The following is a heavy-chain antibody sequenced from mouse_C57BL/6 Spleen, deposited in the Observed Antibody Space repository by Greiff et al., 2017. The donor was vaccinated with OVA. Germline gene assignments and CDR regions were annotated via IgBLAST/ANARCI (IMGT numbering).Heavy chain of an antibody. Sequence: DVKLVESGGDLVKPGGSLKLSCAASGFTFSSYGMSWVRQTPDKRLEWVATISSGGSYTYYPDSVKGRFTISRDNAKNTLYLQMSSLKSEDTAMYYCARPSYYSNYEGAMDYWGQGTSVTVSS. CDR2: ISSGGSYT. V-gene: IGHV5-6*02. J-gene: IGHJ4*01. CDR3: ARPSYYSNYEGAMDY. D-gene: IGHD2-5*01. CDR1: GFTFSSYG.